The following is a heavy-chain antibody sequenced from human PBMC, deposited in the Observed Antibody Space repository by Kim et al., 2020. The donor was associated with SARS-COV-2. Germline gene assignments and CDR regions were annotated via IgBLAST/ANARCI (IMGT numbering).Heavy chain of an antibody. J-gene: IGHJ4*01. D-gene: IGHD5-18*01. V-gene: IGHV4-39*01. CDR1: GGSISSSSYY. CDR2: IYYSGST. Sequence: SETLSLTCTVSGGSISSSSYYWGWIRQPPGKGLEWIGSIYYSGSTYYNPSLKSRVTISVDTSKNQFSLKLSSVTAADTAVYYCARLLGYSYGKTYYFDY. CDR3: ARLLGYSYGKTYYFDY.